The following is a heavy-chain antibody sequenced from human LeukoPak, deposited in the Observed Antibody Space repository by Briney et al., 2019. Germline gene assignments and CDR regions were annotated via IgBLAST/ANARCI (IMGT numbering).Heavy chain of an antibody. CDR1: GYTFTSYG. D-gene: IGHD3-3*01. CDR2: ISAYNGNT. J-gene: IGHJ4*02. V-gene: IGHV1-18*01. Sequence: ASVKVSCKASGYTFTSYGISWVRQAPGQGLEWMGWISAYNGNTNYAQKLQGIVTMTTDTSTSTAYMELRSLSSDDTAVYYCARTGLRFLEWLPRDYWGQGTLVTVSS. CDR3: ARTGLRFLEWLPRDY.